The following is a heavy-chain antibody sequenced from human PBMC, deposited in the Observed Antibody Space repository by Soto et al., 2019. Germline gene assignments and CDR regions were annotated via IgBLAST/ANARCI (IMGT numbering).Heavy chain of an antibody. CDR2: MKSMTDAGTT. V-gene: IGHV3-15*01. D-gene: IGHD1-26*01. CDR1: GFTFANAW. CDR3: LTERGAGSYNGNSRQDR. J-gene: IGHJ5*02. Sequence: EVQLAQSGGGLVKPGESLTLSCALSGFTFANAWMSWVRQAPGKGLEWVGRMKSMTDAGTTDLAAPVKGRFSISRDESKSTWYLGMTNVQVEDTALYYCLTERGAGSYNGNSRQDRWGQGTLVTVSS.